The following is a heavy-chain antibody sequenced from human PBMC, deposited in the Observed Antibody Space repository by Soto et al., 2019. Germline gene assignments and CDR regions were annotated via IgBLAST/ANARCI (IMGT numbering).Heavy chain of an antibody. CDR3: ASLTLAKLGLGGRGYFDY. CDR1: GFTFSDYY. CDR2: ISSSSSYT. J-gene: IGHJ4*02. Sequence: QVQLVESGGGLVKPGGSLRLSCAASGFTFSDYYMSWIRQAPGKGLEWVSYISSSSSYTNYADSVKGRFTISRDNAKNSLYLQMNSLRAEDTAVYYCASLTLAKLGLGGRGYFDYWGQGTLVTVSS. D-gene: IGHD7-27*01. V-gene: IGHV3-11*05.